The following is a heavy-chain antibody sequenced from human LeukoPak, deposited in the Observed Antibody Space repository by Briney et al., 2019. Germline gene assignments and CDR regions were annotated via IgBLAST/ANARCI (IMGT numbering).Heavy chain of an antibody. CDR1: GFTFNTYT. Sequence: GGSLRLSCAASGFTFNTYTMNWVRQAPGKGLEWVAVISYDGSNKYYADSVKGRFTISRDNSKNTLYLQMNSLRAEDTAVYYCARDFITGTPRGMDVWGQGTTVTVSS. D-gene: IGHD1-20*01. CDR2: ISYDGSNK. V-gene: IGHV3-30-3*01. CDR3: ARDFITGTPRGMDV. J-gene: IGHJ6*02.